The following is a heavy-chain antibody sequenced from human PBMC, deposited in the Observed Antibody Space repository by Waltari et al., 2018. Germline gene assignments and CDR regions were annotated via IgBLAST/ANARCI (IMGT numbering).Heavy chain of an antibody. CDR3: RVVAVYFDY. V-gene: IGHV1-69-2*01. Sequence: QLVQSGPEVKKPGATVKISCKASAHTFTDYYIHWVQQAPGKGLVWMGLIDPEDGETVYAENFQGRVTITADRSTDTVYMELSSLRSEDTAVYYCRVVAVYFDYWGQGTLVTVSS. J-gene: IGHJ4*02. D-gene: IGHD2-15*01. CDR1: AHTFTDYY. CDR2: IDPEDGET.